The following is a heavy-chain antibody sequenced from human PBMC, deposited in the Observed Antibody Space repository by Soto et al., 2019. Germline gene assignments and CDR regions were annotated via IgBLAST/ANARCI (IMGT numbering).Heavy chain of an antibody. CDR3: ARTCSGGTCSFDY. D-gene: IGHD2-15*01. V-gene: IGHV3-66*01. CDR2: IYSGGST. CDR1: GFTFSSYS. J-gene: IGHJ4*02. Sequence: GGSLRLSCAASGFTFSSYSMNWVRQAPGKGLEWVSVIYSGGSTYYADSAKGRFTISRDNSENTLYLQMNSLRAEDTAVYYCARTCSGGTCSFDYWGQGTLVTVSS.